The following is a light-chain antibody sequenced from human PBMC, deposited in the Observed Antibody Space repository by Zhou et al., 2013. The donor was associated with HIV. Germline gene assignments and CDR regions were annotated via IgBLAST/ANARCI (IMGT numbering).Light chain of an antibody. Sequence: DIVMTQSPLSLPVTPGEPASISCRSSQNLLHTNGYNYLDWYLQKPGQSPQLLIYLGSNRASGVPDRFSGSGSGTDFTLQINRVEAEDVGLYYCMQALQTPLTFGGGTKVEIK. V-gene: IGKV2-28*01. CDR2: LGS. CDR3: MQALQTPLT. J-gene: IGKJ4*01. CDR1: QNLLHTNGYNY.